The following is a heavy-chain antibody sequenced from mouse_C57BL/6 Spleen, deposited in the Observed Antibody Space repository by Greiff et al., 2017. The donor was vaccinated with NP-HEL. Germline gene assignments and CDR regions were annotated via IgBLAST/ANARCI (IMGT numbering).Heavy chain of an antibody. V-gene: IGHV1-80*01. CDR1: GYAFSSYW. CDR3: ARGLYYGSSYFDY. J-gene: IGHJ2*01. CDR2: IYPGDGDT. Sequence: QVHVKQSGAELVKPGASVKISCKASGYAFSSYWMNWVKQRPGKGLEWIGQIYPGDGDTNYNGKFKGKATLTADKSSSTAYMQLSSLTSEDSAVYFCARGLYYGSSYFDYWGQGTTLTVSS. D-gene: IGHD1-1*01.